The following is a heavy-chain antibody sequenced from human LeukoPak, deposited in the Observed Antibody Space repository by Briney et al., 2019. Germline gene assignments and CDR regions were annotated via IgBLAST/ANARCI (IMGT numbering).Heavy chain of an antibody. CDR3: AGGSGWLIDY. D-gene: IGHD6-19*01. CDR1: GFTFSSFW. V-gene: IGHV3-7*03. CDR2: IEGDGSEK. Sequence: GGSLRLSCAASGFTFSSFWMNWVRHTPGQGLEWVANIEGDGSEKNYMDFVKGRFTISRDNAKKSLHLQMNSLRAEDTGVYYCAGGSGWLIDYWGQGTLVTVSS. J-gene: IGHJ4*02.